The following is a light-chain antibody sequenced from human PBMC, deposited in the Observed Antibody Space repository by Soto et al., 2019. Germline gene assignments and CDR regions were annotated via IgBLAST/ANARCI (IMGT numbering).Light chain of an antibody. Sequence: EIVLTQSPATLSSFPGDRVTLSCRASQYINTRLAWYQHRPGQAPRLLIYQTSNRATGIPARFSGSGSGTDFTLTISSLEAEDFAVYYCHQRSNWLDTFGQGTRLEIK. CDR1: QYINTR. J-gene: IGKJ5*01. CDR2: QTS. CDR3: HQRSNWLDT. V-gene: IGKV3-11*01.